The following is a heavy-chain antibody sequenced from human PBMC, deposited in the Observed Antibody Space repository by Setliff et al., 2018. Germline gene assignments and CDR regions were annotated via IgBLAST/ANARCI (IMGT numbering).Heavy chain of an antibody. CDR3: ARDHGGYNSLDY. D-gene: IGHD5-12*01. V-gene: IGHV3-74*01. CDR1: GFTFSGHW. CDR2: IKTDGSYT. J-gene: IGHJ4*02. Sequence: SLRLSCAASGFTFSGHWMHWVRQAPGKGLVWASRIKTDGSYTNYADSVKGRFTISRDNAKNTPYLQMNSLRLEDTAFYYCARDHGGYNSLDYWGQGTLVTVSS.